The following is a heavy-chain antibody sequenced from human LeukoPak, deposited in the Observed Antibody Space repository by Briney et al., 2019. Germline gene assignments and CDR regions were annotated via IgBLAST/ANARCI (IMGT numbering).Heavy chain of an antibody. D-gene: IGHD3-3*01. J-gene: IGHJ3*02. CDR3: ARITLGIFGSLGAFDI. Sequence: SETMSLTCTVSGGSISSYYWSCIRQPPGKGREWIGYTYYSGSPNYNPSPESRVTISVDTSKNQFSLKLSSVTAADTAVYYCARITLGIFGSLGAFDIWGQGTMVTVSS. V-gene: IGHV4-59*01. CDR2: TYYSGSP. CDR1: GGSISSYY.